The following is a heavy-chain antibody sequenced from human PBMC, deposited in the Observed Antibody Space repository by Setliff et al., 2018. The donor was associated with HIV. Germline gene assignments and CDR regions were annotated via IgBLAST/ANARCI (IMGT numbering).Heavy chain of an antibody. CDR1: GYTFTTYG. V-gene: IGHV1-18*01. D-gene: IGHD3-9*01. J-gene: IGHJ4*02. CDR3: ASPRLDWSFSHFDY. CDR2: ISAHSRNT. Sequence: ASVKVSCKASGYTFTTYGLTWVRQAPGQGLEWMGWISAHSRNTKYAQNLQGRVTMTTDTSTSTAYMELRSLRADDTAVYYCASPRLDWSFSHFDYWGQGTPVTVS.